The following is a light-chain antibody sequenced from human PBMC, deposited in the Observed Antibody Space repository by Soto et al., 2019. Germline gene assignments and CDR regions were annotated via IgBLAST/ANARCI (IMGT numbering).Light chain of an antibody. J-gene: IGKJ4*01. CDR3: QQYDSLPLT. V-gene: IGKV1-33*01. Sequence: IQLTQSPSSLSASVGDRVTITCRASQDIASYLAWYQQKPGEAPKLLIYAASNLESGVSSRFSGSGSGTDFTFTISSLRPEAVATYFCQQYDSLPLTFGGGAKVDIK. CDR1: QDIASY. CDR2: AAS.